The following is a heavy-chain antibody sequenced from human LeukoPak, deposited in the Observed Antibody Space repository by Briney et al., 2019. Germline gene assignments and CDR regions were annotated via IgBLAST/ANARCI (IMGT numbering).Heavy chain of an antibody. CDR3: ASESIYSPRFDY. CDR1: GFTFSSYA. V-gene: IGHV3-30*01. CDR2: ISYDGSNK. J-gene: IGHJ4*02. Sequence: GGSLRLSCAASGFTFSSYAMHWVRQAPGKGLEWVAVISYDGSNKYYADSVKGRFTISRDNSKNTLYLQMNSLRAEETAVYYCASESIYSPRFDYWGQGTLVTVSS. D-gene: IGHD6-6*01.